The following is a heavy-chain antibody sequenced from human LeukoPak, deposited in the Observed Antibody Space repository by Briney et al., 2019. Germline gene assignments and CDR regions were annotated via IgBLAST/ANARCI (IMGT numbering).Heavy chain of an antibody. CDR2: ISSSSSYI. CDR3: ARAGFLEWLLYYYYMDV. V-gene: IGHV3-21*01. CDR1: GFTFSSYS. J-gene: IGHJ6*03. D-gene: IGHD3-3*01. Sequence: GSLRLSCAASGFTFSSYSMNWVRQAPGKGLEWVSSISSSSSYIYYADSVKGRFTISRDNAKNSLYLQMNSLRAEDTAVYYCARAGFLEWLLYYYYMDVWGKGTTVTVSS.